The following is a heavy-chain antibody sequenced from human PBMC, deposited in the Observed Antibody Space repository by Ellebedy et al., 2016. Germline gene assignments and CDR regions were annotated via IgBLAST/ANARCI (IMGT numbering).Heavy chain of an antibody. V-gene: IGHV1-8*01. CDR3: ARGWGDAPGTGNWFNF. D-gene: IGHD1-1*01. Sequence: ASVKVSXKASGYTFTSYHINWVRQATGQGLEWMGWMNPNSGNTGYAQKFHGRISMTRNTSMNTAYMELSSLRFEDTAVYYCARGWGDAPGTGNWFNFWGQGTLITVSS. J-gene: IGHJ1*01. CDR1: GYTFTSYH. CDR2: MNPNSGNT.